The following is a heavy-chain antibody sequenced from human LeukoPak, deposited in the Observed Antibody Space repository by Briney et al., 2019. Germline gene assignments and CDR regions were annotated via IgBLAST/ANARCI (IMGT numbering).Heavy chain of an antibody. CDR1: GGSISSSSYY. Sequence: SETLSLTCTVSGGSISSSSYYWGWIRQPPGKGLEWIGSIYYSGSTYYNPSLKSRVTISVDTSKNQFSLKLSSVTAADTAVYYCASSGWYQYYFDYWGQGTLVTDSS. CDR2: IYYSGST. V-gene: IGHV4-39*07. CDR3: ASSGWYQYYFDY. D-gene: IGHD6-19*01. J-gene: IGHJ4*02.